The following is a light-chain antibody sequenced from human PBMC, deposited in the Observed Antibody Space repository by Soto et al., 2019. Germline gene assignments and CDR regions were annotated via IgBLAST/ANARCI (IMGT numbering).Light chain of an antibody. Sequence: QSALTQPASVSGSPGQSITISCTGTSSDVGGYNYVSLYQQHPGKAPKLMIYDVSNRPSGVSNRFSGSKSGNTASLTISGLQAEDEADYYCSSYTSSSPPYVFGTGTKLTVL. CDR1: SSDVGGYNY. CDR3: SSYTSSSPPYV. CDR2: DVS. V-gene: IGLV2-14*01. J-gene: IGLJ1*01.